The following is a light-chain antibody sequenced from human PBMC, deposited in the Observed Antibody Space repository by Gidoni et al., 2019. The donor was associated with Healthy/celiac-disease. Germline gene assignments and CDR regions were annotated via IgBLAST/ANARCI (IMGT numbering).Light chain of an antibody. V-gene: IGKV3-11*01. CDR3: QQRSNGPQG. Sequence: EIVLTQSPATLSLSPGERATLSCRASQSVSSYLAWYQQKPGQAPRLLIYDASNRATGIPARFSGSGSGTDFTLTISSLEPEDFAVYYCQQRSNGPQGFGGXTKVEIK. J-gene: IGKJ4*01. CDR1: QSVSSY. CDR2: DAS.